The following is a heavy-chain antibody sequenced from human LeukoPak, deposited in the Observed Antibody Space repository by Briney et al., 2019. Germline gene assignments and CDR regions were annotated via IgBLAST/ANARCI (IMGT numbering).Heavy chain of an antibody. CDR1: GGSFSGYY. D-gene: IGHD3-10*01. V-gene: IGHV4-34*01. CDR2: INHSGST. CDR3: ARGGDYYGSGIPFDY. Sequence: PSETLSLTCAVSGGSFSGYYWTWIRQPPGKGLEWIGEINHSGSTNYNPSLKSRVSVSVDTSKRQFSLKLSSVTAADTAMYYCARGGDYYGSGIPFDYWGQGTLVTVSS. J-gene: IGHJ4*02.